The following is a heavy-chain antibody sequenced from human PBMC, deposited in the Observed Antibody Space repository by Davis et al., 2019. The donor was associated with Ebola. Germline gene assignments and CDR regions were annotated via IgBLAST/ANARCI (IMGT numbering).Heavy chain of an antibody. J-gene: IGHJ4*02. V-gene: IGHV3-74*01. CDR2: INSDGSST. D-gene: IGHD6-13*01. CDR3: TRGRGGSSWEVY. Sequence: GESLKISCAASGFTFSSYWMHWVRQAPGKGLVWVSRINSDGSSTSYADSVKGRFTISRDNTKNSLYLQMNSLRAEDTAVYYCTRGRGGSSWEVYWGQGTLVTVSS. CDR1: GFTFSSYW.